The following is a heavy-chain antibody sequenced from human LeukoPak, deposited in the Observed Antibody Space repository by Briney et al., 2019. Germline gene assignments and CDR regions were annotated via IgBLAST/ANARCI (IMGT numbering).Heavy chain of an antibody. V-gene: IGHV3-73*01. J-gene: IGHJ4*02. CDR2: IRSKANSYAT. D-gene: IGHD3-10*01. CDR3: ASHYSIYGYSFDS. CDR1: GFTFSGSA. Sequence: GGSLRLSCAASGFTFSGSAMHWVRQASGKGLEWVGRIRSKANSYATAYAASVKGRFTISRDDSKNTAYLQMNSLKTEDTAVYYCASHYSIYGYSFDSWGQGTLVTVSS.